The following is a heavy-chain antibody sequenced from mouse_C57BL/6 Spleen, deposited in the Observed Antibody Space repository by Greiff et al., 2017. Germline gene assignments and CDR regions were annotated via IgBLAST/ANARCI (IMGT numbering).Heavy chain of an antibody. J-gene: IGHJ2*01. CDR3: ARDPGFFDY. CDR1: GFTFSSYA. Sequence: EVHLVESGGGLVKPGGSLKLSCAASGFTFSSYAMSWVRQTPEKRLEWVATISDGGSYTDYPDNVKGRFTISRDNAKNNLYLQMSHLKSEDTAMYYCARDPGFFDYWGQGTTLTVSS. V-gene: IGHV5-4*01. CDR2: ISDGGSYT.